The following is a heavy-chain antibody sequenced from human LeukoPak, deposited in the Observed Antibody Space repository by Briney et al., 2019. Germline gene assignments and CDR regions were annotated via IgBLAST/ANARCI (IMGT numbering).Heavy chain of an antibody. CDR1: GGSIRSFF. CDR2: IYHTGST. D-gene: IGHD3/OR15-3a*01. J-gene: IGHJ5*02. V-gene: IGHV4-59*01. CDR3: ARVDLPQPNWFDP. Sequence: PSETLSLTCTVSGGSIRSFFWTWLRQPPGKPRGWLGHIYHTGSTNYYPSFKSRLTISVDMSKNLFSLKLTSLTSADTAIYYCARVDLPQPNWFDPWGQGTLVSVSS.